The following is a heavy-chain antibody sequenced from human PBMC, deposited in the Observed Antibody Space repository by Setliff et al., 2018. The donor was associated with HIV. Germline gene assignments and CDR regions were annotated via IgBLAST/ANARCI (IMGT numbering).Heavy chain of an antibody. CDR1: GGSISNSDYY. CDR3: ARYSRSITSKKSTFDY. V-gene: IGHV4-31*03. Sequence: SETLSLTCTVSGGSISNSDYYWTWIRQHPGKGLEWIGYIHHSGSTYFNPSLKSRLTISVETSKNQFSLKLSSVTAADTALYYCARYSRSITSKKSTFDYWGQGTLVTVSS. J-gene: IGHJ4*02. D-gene: IGHD2-2*01. CDR2: IHHSGST.